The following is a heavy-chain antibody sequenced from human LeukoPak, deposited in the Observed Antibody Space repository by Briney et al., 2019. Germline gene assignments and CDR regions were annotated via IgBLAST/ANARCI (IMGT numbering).Heavy chain of an antibody. J-gene: IGHJ4*02. D-gene: IGHD1-7*01. CDR2: IYSGGRR. CDR1: GFTVSGNY. CDR3: ARAKTWNYTPYYFDS. Sequence: GGSLRLSWAASGFTVSGNYMSWVRQAPGKGLEGFPSIYSGGRRDYAVSVKGRFTISRDNFKNTLFLQMTSLRAEDTAVYYCARAKTWNYTPYYFDSWGQGTLVTVSS. V-gene: IGHV3-53*01.